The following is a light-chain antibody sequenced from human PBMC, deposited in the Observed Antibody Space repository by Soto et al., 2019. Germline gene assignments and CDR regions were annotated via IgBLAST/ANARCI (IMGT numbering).Light chain of an antibody. Sequence: IVLSQCPGTLSLSPGERATLSCRASQSVSSSFLAWYQQRPGQAPRLLIYGASIRATDIPDRFSGSGSGTDFTLTISRLEPEDFAVYYCQQYGSSYTFGQGTKLEIK. CDR1: QSVSSSF. V-gene: IGKV3-20*01. J-gene: IGKJ2*01. CDR3: QQYGSSYT. CDR2: GAS.